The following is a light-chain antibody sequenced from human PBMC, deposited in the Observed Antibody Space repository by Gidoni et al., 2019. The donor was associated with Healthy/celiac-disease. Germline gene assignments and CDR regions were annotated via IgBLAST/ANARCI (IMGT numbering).Light chain of an antibody. CDR1: QSVSSSY. Sequence: IVLTQSPGTLSLSPGERATLSCRSSQSVSSSYLALYQQKPGQAPRLLIYGASSRATGIPDRFSGSGSGTDFTLTISRLEPEDFAVYYCQQYGSSPETFGQGTKVEIK. CDR2: GAS. J-gene: IGKJ1*01. V-gene: IGKV3-20*01. CDR3: QQYGSSPET.